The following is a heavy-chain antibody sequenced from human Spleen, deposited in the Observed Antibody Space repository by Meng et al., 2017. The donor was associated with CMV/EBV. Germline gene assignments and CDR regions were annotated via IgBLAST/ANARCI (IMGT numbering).Heavy chain of an antibody. Sequence: GESLKISCAASGFTFSGYWMHWVRQVPGKGLVWVSRINSDGSRTSYADSVKGRFTISRDNADNTLYLQMNSLRAEDTAVYYCAKRFQVVVVVPAAIDYWGQGTLVTVSS. V-gene: IGHV3-74*01. J-gene: IGHJ4*02. D-gene: IGHD2-2*02. CDR2: INSDGSRT. CDR1: GFTFSGYW. CDR3: AKRFQVVVVVPAAIDY.